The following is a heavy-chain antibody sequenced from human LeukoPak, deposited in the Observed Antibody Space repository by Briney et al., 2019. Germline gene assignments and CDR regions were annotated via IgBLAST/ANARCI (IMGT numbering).Heavy chain of an antibody. CDR1: GGSISSGDYY. D-gene: IGHD2-8*01. CDR2: IYYSGST. CDR3: ASGPTNDAFDI. Sequence: PSETLSLTCTVSGGSISSGDYYWSWLRQPPGTGLEWIGYIYYSGSTYYNPSLKSRVTISVDTSKNQFSLKLSSVTAADTAVYYCASGPTNDAFDIWGQGTMVTVSS. J-gene: IGHJ3*02. V-gene: IGHV4-30-4*01.